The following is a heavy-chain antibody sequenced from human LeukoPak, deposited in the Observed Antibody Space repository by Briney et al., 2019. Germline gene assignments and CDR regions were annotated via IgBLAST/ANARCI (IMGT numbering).Heavy chain of an antibody. D-gene: IGHD3-16*01. J-gene: IGHJ3*02. V-gene: IGHV1-3*01. CDR3: ARVYDYVWGSLTLGAFDI. Sequence: ASVKVSCKASGYTFTSYAMHWVRQAPGQRLEWMGWINAGNGNTKYSQKFQGRVTISRDTSASTAYMELSSLRSEDTAVFYCARVYDYVWGSLTLGAFDIWGQGTTVTVSS. CDR1: GYTFTSYA. CDR2: INAGNGNT.